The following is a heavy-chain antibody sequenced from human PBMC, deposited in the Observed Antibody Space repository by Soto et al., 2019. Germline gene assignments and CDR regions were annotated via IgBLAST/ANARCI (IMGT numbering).Heavy chain of an antibody. CDR3: ARERALSNYTDY. Sequence: PGGSLRLSCAASGFTFSSYSMNWVRQAPGKGLEWVSYISSSSSIIYYADSVKGRFTISRDNAKNSLYLQTNSLRAEDTAVYYCARERALSNYTDYWGQGTLVTVSS. J-gene: IGHJ4*02. V-gene: IGHV3-48*01. D-gene: IGHD3-3*01. CDR2: ISSSSSII. CDR1: GFTFSSYS.